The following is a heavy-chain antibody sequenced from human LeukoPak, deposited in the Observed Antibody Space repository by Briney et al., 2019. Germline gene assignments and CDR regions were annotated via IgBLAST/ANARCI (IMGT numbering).Heavy chain of an antibody. V-gene: IGHV3-30-3*01. CDR3: AEDQKLQPFHY. CDR1: GFTFSSYA. J-gene: IGHJ4*02. Sequence: GGSLRLSCAASGFTFSSYAMHWVRQAPGKGLEWVAVISYDGSNKYYADSVKGRFTIFRDNSKNTLYLQMNSLRAEDTSVYYCAEDQKLQPFHYWGQGALVTVSS. D-gene: IGHD2-15*01. CDR2: ISYDGSNK.